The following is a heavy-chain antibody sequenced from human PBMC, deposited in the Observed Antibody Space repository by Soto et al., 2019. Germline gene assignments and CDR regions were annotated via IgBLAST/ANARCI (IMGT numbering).Heavy chain of an antibody. V-gene: IGHV4-4*02. J-gene: IGHJ5*02. CDR3: ARVPAAELGNWFDP. CDR1: SGSISSSNW. CDR2: IYHSGST. Sequence: PSETLSLTCAVSSGSISSSNWWSWVRQPPGKGLEWIGEIYHSGSTNYNPSLKSRVTISVDKSKNQFSLKLSSVTAADTAVYYCARVPAAELGNWFDPWGQGTLVTVSS. D-gene: IGHD2-2*01.